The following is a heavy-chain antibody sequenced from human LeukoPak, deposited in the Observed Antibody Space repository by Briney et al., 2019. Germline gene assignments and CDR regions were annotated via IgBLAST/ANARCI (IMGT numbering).Heavy chain of an antibody. D-gene: IGHD5-24*01. Sequence: PGPSVKASGKASGYTFTGYYMPWWRQAPGQGLEGMGWINPNSGGTNYAQKFQGRVTMTRDTSISTAYMELSRLRSDDTAVYYCARGEWLQSQGYFDYWGQGTLVTVSS. V-gene: IGHV1-2*02. CDR2: INPNSGGT. J-gene: IGHJ4*02. CDR1: GYTFTGYY. CDR3: ARGEWLQSQGYFDY.